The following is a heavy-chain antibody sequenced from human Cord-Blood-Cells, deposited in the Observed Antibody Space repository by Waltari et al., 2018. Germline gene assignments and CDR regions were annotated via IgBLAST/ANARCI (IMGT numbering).Heavy chain of an antibody. CDR2: IYYSGST. D-gene: IGHD5-18*01. J-gene: IGHJ3*02. CDR1: GGSISSSSYY. CDR3: ARSRGYSYGDAFDI. V-gene: IGHV4-39*01. Sequence: QLQLQESGPGLVKPSETLSLTCTVSGGSISSSSYYWGWIRQPPGKGLEWIGSIYYSGSTDYNPSLKSRVTISVDTSKNQVSLKRSSVTAADTAVYYCARSRGYSYGDAFDIWGQGTMVTVSS.